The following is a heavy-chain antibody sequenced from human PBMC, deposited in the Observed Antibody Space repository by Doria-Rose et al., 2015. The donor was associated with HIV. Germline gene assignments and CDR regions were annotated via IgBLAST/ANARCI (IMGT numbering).Heavy chain of an antibody. V-gene: IGHV3-21*03. Sequence: QAPGKGLEWVSSISRSSEYIYYVDSVQGRFTISRDNAKNSVYLQMNSLRTEDTAVYYCARDHYDSGGYYRDWGQGTLVTVSS. D-gene: IGHD3-22*01. CDR2: ISRSSEYI. J-gene: IGHJ4*02. CDR3: ARDHYDSGGYYRD.